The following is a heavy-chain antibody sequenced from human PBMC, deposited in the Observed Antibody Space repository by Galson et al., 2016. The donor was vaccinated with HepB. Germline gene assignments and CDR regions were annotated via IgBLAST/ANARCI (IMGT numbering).Heavy chain of an antibody. J-gene: IGHJ3*01. CDR1: EYRFSDYY. CDR2: INCNTGAS. V-gene: IGHV1-2*04. D-gene: IGHD2-2*02. CDR3: ARYSCGTSFCYNAFDV. Sequence: SVKVSCKASEYRFSDYYIHWVRQAPGRGLEWIGWINCNTGASKTAQKFDDWVTLTRDKSVSAAYMDLRRLRAEDTADYYCARYSCGTSFCYNAFDVWGQGTMVAGSS.